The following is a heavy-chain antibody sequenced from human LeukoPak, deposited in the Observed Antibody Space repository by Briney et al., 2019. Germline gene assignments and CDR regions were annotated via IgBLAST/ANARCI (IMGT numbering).Heavy chain of an antibody. CDR2: IYYSGST. J-gene: IGHJ4*02. CDR3: ARVDSSGYFTRPALDY. D-gene: IGHD3-22*01. Sequence: SETLSLTCTVSGGSISSGDYYWSWIRQPPGKGLEWIGYIYYSGSTYYNPSLKSRVTISVDTSKNQFSLKLSSVTAADTAVYYCARVDSSGYFTRPALDYWGQGTLVTVSS. CDR1: GGSISSGDYY. V-gene: IGHV4-30-4*01.